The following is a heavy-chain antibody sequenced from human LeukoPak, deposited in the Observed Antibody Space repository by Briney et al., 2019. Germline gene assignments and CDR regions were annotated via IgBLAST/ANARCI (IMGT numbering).Heavy chain of an antibody. D-gene: IGHD6-19*01. CDR2: ITDTSVGDST. J-gene: IGHJ4*02. CDR1: GFTFTSYA. V-gene: IGHV3-23*01. CDR3: AKDKQWLVFDY. Sequence: GGSLRLSCAASGFTFTSYAMSWVRLTPGKGLEWVSFITDTSVGDSTYYADSVRGRFTISRDSSKSTLYLQMNSLRAEDTAVYYCAKDKQWLVFDYWGQGTLVTVSS.